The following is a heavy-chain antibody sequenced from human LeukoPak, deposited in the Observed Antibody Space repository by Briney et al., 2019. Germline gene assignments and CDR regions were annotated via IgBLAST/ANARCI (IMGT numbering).Heavy chain of an antibody. CDR2: ISSSSSYI. Sequence: GGSLRLSCAASGFTFSTYSMNWVRQAPGKGLEWVSYISSSSSYIYYADSVKGRFTISRDNAKNSLYLQMNSLRAEDTALYYCAKEIGYYYDSSCYFNALDYWGRGTLLTVSS. CDR1: GFTFSTYS. V-gene: IGHV3-21*04. CDR3: AKEIGYYYDSSCYFNALDY. D-gene: IGHD3-22*01. J-gene: IGHJ4*02.